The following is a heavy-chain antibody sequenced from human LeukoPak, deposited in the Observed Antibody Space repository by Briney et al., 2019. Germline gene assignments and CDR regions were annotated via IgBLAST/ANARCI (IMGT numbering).Heavy chain of an antibody. CDR2: MNPNSGNT. CDR3: ARGRRYCSSTSCSPRGYYYGMDV. CDR1: GYTFTSYD. Sequence: ASVTVSCKASGYTFTSYDINWVRQATGQGLEWMGWMNPNSGNTGYAQKFQGRVTMTRNTSISTAYMELSSLRSEDTAVYYCARGRRYCSSTSCSPRGYYYGMDVWGQGTRSPSP. V-gene: IGHV1-8*01. J-gene: IGHJ6*02. D-gene: IGHD2-2*01.